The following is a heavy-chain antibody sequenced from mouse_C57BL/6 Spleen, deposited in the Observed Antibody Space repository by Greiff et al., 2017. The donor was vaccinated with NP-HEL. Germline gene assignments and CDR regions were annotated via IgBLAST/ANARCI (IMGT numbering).Heavy chain of an antibody. V-gene: IGHV5-15*01. CDR1: GFTFSDYG. CDR3: ARDDDYFAY. D-gene: IGHD2-3*01. CDR2: ISNLAYSI. J-gene: IGHJ3*01. Sequence: EVQGVESGGGLVQPGGSLKLSCAASGFTFSDYGMAWVRQAPRQGPEWVAFISNLAYSIYSADTVTGRFTISRENAKNTLYLEMGSLGSEDTAMYYCARDDDYFAYWGQGTLVTVSA.